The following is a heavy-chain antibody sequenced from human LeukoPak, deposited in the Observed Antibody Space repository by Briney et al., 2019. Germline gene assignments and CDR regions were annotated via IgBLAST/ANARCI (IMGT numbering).Heavy chain of an antibody. CDR1: GGSISSGSYY. CDR2: IYTSGST. V-gene: IGHV4-61*02. CDR3: ATVWEHGDY. D-gene: IGHD1-26*01. Sequence: KPSETLSLTRTVSGGSISSGSYYWSWIRQPAGKGLEWIVRIYTSGSTNYNPSLKSRVTISVDTSKNQFSLKLSSVTAADTAVYYCATVWEHGDYWGQGTLVTVSS. J-gene: IGHJ4*02.